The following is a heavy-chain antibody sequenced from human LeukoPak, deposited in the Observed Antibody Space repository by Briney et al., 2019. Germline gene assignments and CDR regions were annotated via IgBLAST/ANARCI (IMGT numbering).Heavy chain of an antibody. J-gene: IGHJ4*02. Sequence: GGSLRLSCAASGFTFSIYSMNWVRQSPGKGLEGVSSISSSSRYIYYADSVKGRFTIPRDNAKNSLYLQMNSLRAEDTAVYYCARPMRSGYPFDYWGQRTLVTVSS. CDR3: ARPMRSGYPFDY. V-gene: IGHV3-21*01. D-gene: IGHD5-12*01. CDR1: GFTFSIYS. CDR2: ISSSSRYI.